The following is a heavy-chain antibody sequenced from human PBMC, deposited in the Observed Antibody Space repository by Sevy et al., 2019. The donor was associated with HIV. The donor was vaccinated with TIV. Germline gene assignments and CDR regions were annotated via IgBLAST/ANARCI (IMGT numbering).Heavy chain of an antibody. CDR2: ISAYTGHT. J-gene: IGHJ6*02. Sequence: ASVKVSCKTSGYNFITYGISWVRQAPGQGLEWMGWISAYTGHTTYAQRLQDRVTMTTDTSTSTSGMELRGLRSDDTAVYYCARDVLPGAVLVIPAYGMDVWGQGTTVTVSS. CDR1: GYNFITYG. D-gene: IGHD2-21*01. CDR3: ARDVLPGAVLVIPAYGMDV. V-gene: IGHV1-18*01.